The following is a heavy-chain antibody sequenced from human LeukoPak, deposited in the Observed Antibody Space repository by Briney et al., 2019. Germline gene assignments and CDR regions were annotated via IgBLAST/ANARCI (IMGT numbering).Heavy chain of an antibody. J-gene: IGHJ4*02. CDR1: GFTFSSYA. CDR3: ARKLCSSTSCLFPLDY. CDR2: ISYDGSNK. Sequence: GGSLRLSCAASGFTFSSYAMHWVRQAPGKGLEWVALISYDGSNKYYADSVKGRFTISRDNSKNTLYLQMNSLRAEDTAVYYCARKLCSSTSCLFPLDYWGQGTLVTVSS. D-gene: IGHD2-2*01. V-gene: IGHV3-30-3*01.